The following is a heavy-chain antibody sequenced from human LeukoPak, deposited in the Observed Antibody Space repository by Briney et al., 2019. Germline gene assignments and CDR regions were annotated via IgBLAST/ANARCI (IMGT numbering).Heavy chain of an antibody. J-gene: IGHJ6*04. CDR3: ARVLTLATVTTLSDRSGMDV. CDR2: INHSGST. Sequence: SETLSLTRAVHGGSFSGYYWSWIRQSPGKGLEWIGEINHSGSTNYNPSLKSRVTISVDTSKNQFSLKLSSVTAADTAVYYCARVLTLATVTTLSDRSGMDVWGKGTTVTVSS. V-gene: IGHV4-34*01. CDR1: GGSFSGYY. D-gene: IGHD4-17*01.